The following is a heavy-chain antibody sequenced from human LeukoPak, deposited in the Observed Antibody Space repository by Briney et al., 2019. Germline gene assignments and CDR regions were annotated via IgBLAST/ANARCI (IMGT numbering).Heavy chain of an antibody. V-gene: IGHV3-20*04. D-gene: IGHD6-13*01. CDR2: INWNGGST. CDR3: ARGTLKAAATDFDY. CDR1: GLTFSSYS. Sequence: PGGSLRLSCAASGLTFSSYSMNWVRQAPGKGLEWVSGINWNGGSTGYADSVKGRFTISRDNAKNSLYLQMNSLRAEDTALYYCARGTLKAAATDFDYWGQGTLVTVSS. J-gene: IGHJ4*02.